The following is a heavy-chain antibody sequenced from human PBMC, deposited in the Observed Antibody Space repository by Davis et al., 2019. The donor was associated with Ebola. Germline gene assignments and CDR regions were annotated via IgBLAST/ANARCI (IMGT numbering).Heavy chain of an antibody. V-gene: IGHV4-34*01. CDR1: GGSFSGYY. J-gene: IGHJ4*02. CDR2: INHSGST. CDR3: ARGGGISSSRAFDY. Sequence: PSETLSLTCADYGGSFSGYYWSWIRQPPGKGLEWIGEINHSGSTNYNPSLKSRVTISVDTSKNQFSLKLSSVTAADTAVYYCARGGGISSSRAFDYWGQGTLVTVSS. D-gene: IGHD6-13*01.